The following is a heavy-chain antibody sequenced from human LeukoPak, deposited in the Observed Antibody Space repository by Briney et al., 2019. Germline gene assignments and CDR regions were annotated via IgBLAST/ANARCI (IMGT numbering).Heavy chain of an antibody. CDR2: ISGSGGST. CDR1: GFTFSSYA. J-gene: IGHJ6*04. Sequence: GGSLRLSCAASGFTFSSYAMSWVRQAPGKGLEWVSAISGSGGSTYYADSVKGRFTIPRDNSKNTLYLQMNSLRAEDTAVYYCAKDWPTFFLEWLKGPLDVWGKGTTVTVSS. CDR3: AKDWPTFFLEWLKGPLDV. V-gene: IGHV3-23*01. D-gene: IGHD3-3*01.